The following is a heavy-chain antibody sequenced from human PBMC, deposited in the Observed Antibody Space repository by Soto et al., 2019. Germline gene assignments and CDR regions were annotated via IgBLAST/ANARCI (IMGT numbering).Heavy chain of an antibody. D-gene: IGHD2-15*01. CDR3: ARATKYGGSALGEGWCDP. CDR1: GFTFSSYG. CDR2: IWYDGSNK. V-gene: IGHV3-33*01. J-gene: IGHJ5*02. Sequence: QVQLVESGGGVVQPGRSLRLSCAASGFTFSSYGMHWVRQAPGKGLEWVAVIWYDGSNKYYADSVKGRFTISRDNSKNPLYLQMNSLRAEDTAVYYGARATKYGGSALGEGWCDPWGQGTLVTVSS.